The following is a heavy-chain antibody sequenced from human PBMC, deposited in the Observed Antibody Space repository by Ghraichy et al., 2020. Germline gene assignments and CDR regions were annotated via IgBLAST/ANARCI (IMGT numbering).Heavy chain of an antibody. CDR2: ISGSGGST. V-gene: IGHV3-23*01. J-gene: IGHJ4*02. D-gene: IGHD3-22*01. Sequence: GALRLSCAASGFTFSSYAMSWVRQAPGKGLEWVSAISGSGGSTYYADSVKGRFTISRDNSKNTLYLQMNSLRAEDTAVYYCAKDYNYDSSGYYLDYWGQGTLVTVSS. CDR3: AKDYNYDSSGYYLDY. CDR1: GFTFSSYA.